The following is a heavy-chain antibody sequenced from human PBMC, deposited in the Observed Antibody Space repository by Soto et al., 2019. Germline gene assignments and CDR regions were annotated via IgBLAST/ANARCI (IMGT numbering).Heavy chain of an antibody. CDR1: GFTFSSYG. J-gene: IGHJ6*02. D-gene: IGHD6-13*01. CDR3: AKVWVGASSWEYYYYYYGMHV. V-gene: IGHV3-30*18. Sequence: GGSLRLSCAASGFTFSSYGMHWVRQAPGKGLEWVAVISYDGSNRYYADSVKGRLTSSRDNSKNTLYLQMNSLRAEETAVYYCAKVWVGASSWEYYYYYYGMHVWGQGTTVTVSS. CDR2: ISYDGSNR.